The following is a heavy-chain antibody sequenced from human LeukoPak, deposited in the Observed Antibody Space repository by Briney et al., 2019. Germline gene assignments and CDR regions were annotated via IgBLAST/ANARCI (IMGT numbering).Heavy chain of an antibody. CDR1: GFTVSSNY. Sequence: GGSLRLSCAASGFTVSSNYMSWVRQAPGKGLEWVSVIYSGGSTYYADSVKGRFTISRDNAKNSLYLQMNSLRAEDTAVYYCARDYDILTGYYPHNWFDPWGQGTLVTVSS. CDR3: ARDYDILTGYYPHNWFDP. J-gene: IGHJ5*02. V-gene: IGHV3-53*01. D-gene: IGHD3-9*01. CDR2: IYSGGST.